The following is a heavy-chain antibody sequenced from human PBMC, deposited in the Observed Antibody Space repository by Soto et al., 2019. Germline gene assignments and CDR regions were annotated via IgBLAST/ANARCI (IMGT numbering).Heavy chain of an antibody. CDR2: ISSNGGST. CDR3: VKGKGIAARDAFDI. D-gene: IGHD6-6*01. V-gene: IGHV3-64D*06. CDR1: GFTFSSYA. Sequence: GGSLRLSCSASGFTFSSYAMHWVRQAPGKGLEYVSAISSNGGSTYYADSVKGRFTISRDNSKNTLYLQMSSLRAEDTAVYYCVKGKGIAARDAFDIWGQGTMVTVSS. J-gene: IGHJ3*02.